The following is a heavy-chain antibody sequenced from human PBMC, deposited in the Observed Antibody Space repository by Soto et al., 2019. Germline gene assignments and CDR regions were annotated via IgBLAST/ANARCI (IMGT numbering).Heavy chain of an antibody. CDR2: IIPIFGTA. J-gene: IGHJ5*02. V-gene: IGHV1-69*01. CDR3: ARSGYDKLTYRYNWFDP. Sequence: ASVKVSCKVSGYTLTELSMHWVRQAPGKGFELIGGIIPIFGTANYAQKFQGRVTITADESTSTAYMELSSLRSEDTAVYYCARSGYDKLTYRYNWFDPWGQGTLVTVSS. D-gene: IGHD5-12*01. CDR1: GYTLTELS.